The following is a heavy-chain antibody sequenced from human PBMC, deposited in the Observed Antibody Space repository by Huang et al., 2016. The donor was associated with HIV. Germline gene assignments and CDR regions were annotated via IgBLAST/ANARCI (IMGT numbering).Heavy chain of an antibody. CDR2: SSNDGSNN. J-gene: IGHJ3*02. Sequence: QVQLVESGGGVVQPGRSLRLSCAASGFPFNTHAMHWVRQAQGKWLDWVAVSSNDGSNNYYAESVKGGFTISRDSSKSTLFLHMTSLRTEDTAVYYCARAKDTWDAYDIWGQGTMVSVSS. CDR1: GFPFNTHA. V-gene: IGHV3-30-3*01. D-gene: IGHD5-18*01. CDR3: ARAKDTWDAYDI.